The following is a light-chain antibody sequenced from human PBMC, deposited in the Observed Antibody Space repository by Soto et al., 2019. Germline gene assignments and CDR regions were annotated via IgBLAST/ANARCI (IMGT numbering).Light chain of an antibody. CDR3: NSYKTMNTYV. J-gene: IGLJ1*01. Sequence: QSALTQPASVSGSPGQSITISCTGSSTDVGAYNYVSWYQQYPGQAPNLLNYEVSRRPSGFSHRFSGSKSVNTAFLTISGLQAEDEAHYYCNSYKTMNTYVFGSGTKVTVL. CDR2: EVS. CDR1: STDVGAYNY. V-gene: IGLV2-14*01.